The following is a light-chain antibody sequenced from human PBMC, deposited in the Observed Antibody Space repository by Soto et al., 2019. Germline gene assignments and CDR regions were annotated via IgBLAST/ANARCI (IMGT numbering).Light chain of an antibody. J-gene: IGKJ1*01. CDR2: KVS. CDR3: QQYNSYSCT. Sequence: DIQMTQSPSTLSASVGDRVTITCRASQSVNDWLAWYQQKPGKAPNLLIYKVSNLESGVPSRFSGSGSGTEFTLTISSLQPDEFATYYCQQYNSYSCTFGQGTKVEIK. CDR1: QSVNDW. V-gene: IGKV1-5*03.